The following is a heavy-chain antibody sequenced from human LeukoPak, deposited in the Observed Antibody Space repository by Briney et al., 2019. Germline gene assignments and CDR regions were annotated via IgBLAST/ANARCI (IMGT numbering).Heavy chain of an antibody. D-gene: IGHD6-6*01. CDR3: ARLPMAARRILAFDY. Sequence: ASVKVSCKASGYTFTSYDINWVRQANGQGLEWMGWMNPNSGNTGYAQKFQGRVTITRNTSISTAYMELSSLGSEDTAVYYCARLPMAARRILAFDYWGQGTLVTVSS. J-gene: IGHJ4*02. CDR2: MNPNSGNT. CDR1: GYTFTSYD. V-gene: IGHV1-8*03.